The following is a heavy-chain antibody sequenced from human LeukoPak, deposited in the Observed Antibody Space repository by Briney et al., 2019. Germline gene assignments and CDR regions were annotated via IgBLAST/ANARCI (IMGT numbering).Heavy chain of an antibody. D-gene: IGHD3-22*01. CDR1: GFTFSSYG. CDR3: AKDYSSGYIVDAFDI. CDR2: ISYDGSNK. J-gene: IGHJ3*02. V-gene: IGHV3-30*18. Sequence: PGRSLRLSCAASGFTFSSYGMHWVRQAPGKGLEGVAVISYDGSNKYYADSVKGRFTISRDNSKNTLYLQMNSLRAEDTAVYYCAKDYSSGYIVDAFDIWGQGTMVTVSS.